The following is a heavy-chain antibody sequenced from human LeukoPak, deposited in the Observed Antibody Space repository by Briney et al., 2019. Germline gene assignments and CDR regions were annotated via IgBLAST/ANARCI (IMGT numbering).Heavy chain of an antibody. V-gene: IGHV1-18*01. Sequence: ASVKVSCKASGYTFTSYGISWVRQAPGQGLEWMGWISAPNGNTNYAQKLQGRVTMTTDTSTSTAYMELRSLKSDDTAVYYGARDLDSSGNDAFDIWGQGKMVTVSS. CDR1: GYTFTSYG. J-gene: IGHJ3*02. CDR2: ISAPNGNT. CDR3: ARDLDSSGNDAFDI. D-gene: IGHD3-22*01.